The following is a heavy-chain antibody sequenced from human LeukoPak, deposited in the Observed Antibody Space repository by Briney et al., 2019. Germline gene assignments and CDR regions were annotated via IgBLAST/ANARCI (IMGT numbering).Heavy chain of an antibody. CDR1: GGSFSGYY. V-gene: IGHV4-34*01. Sequence: SETLSLTCAVYGGSFSGYYWSWIRQPPGKGLEWIGEINHSGSTNYNPSLKSRVTISVDTSKNQFSLKLSSVTAADTAVYYCARATLYYYDSSGYYPRSYYFDYWGQGTLATVSS. J-gene: IGHJ4*02. CDR3: ARATLYYYDSSGYYPRSYYFDY. CDR2: INHSGST. D-gene: IGHD3-22*01.